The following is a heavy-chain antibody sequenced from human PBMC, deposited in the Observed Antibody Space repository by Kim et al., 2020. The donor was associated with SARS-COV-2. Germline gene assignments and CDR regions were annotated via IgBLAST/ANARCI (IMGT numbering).Heavy chain of an antibody. J-gene: IGHJ5*02. CDR1: GYTFTSYY. CDR2: INPSGGST. V-gene: IGHV1-46*01. CDR3: ARGEGRVRIAAAGRTWFDP. Sequence: ASVKVSCKASGYTFTSYYMHWVRQAPGQGLEWMGIINPSGGSTSYAQKFQGRVTMTRDTSTSTVYMELSSLRSEDTAVYYCARGEGRVRIAAAGRTWFDPWGQGTLVTVSS. D-gene: IGHD6-13*01.